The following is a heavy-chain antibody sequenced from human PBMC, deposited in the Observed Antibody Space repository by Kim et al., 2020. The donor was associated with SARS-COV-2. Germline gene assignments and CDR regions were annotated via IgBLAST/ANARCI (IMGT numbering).Heavy chain of an antibody. V-gene: IGHV3-7*03. D-gene: IGHD5-12*01. CDR2: INGDGSEK. Sequence: GGSLRLSCAASGFTFSTFWMTWVRQAPGKGLDWVANINGDGSEKYYVDSVRGRFTISRDNAKNSLYLQMNSLGADDTAVYYCARDRGGKDVWGQGTTVIVSS. J-gene: IGHJ6*02. CDR3: ARDRGGKDV. CDR1: GFTFSTFW.